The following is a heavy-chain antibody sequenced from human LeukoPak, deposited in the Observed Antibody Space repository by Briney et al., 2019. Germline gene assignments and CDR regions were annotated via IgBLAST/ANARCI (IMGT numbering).Heavy chain of an antibody. CDR3: ARIQVQDAFDI. Sequence: SETLSLTCTVSGGSISSSGYYWGWIRLPPGKRLEWIGSIYYSGSTYYNPSLKSRVTISVDTSKNQFSLKLTSVTAADTAVYYCARIQVQDAFDIWGQGTMVTVSS. D-gene: IGHD4/OR15-4a*01. V-gene: IGHV4-39*01. CDR2: IYYSGST. CDR1: GGSISSSGYY. J-gene: IGHJ3*02.